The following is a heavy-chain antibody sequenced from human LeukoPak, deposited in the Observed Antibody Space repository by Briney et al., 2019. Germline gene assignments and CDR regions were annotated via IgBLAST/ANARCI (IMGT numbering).Heavy chain of an antibody. CDR1: GFTFSSYA. Sequence: GGSLRLSCAASGFTFSSYAMSWVRQAPGKGLEWVSAISGSGGSTYYADSVKGRFTISRDNAKNSLYLQMNSLRAEDTALYYCAKEGPMVRGVLPDYWGRGTLVTVSS. D-gene: IGHD3-10*01. CDR3: AKEGPMVRGVLPDY. J-gene: IGHJ4*02. CDR2: ISGSGGST. V-gene: IGHV3-23*01.